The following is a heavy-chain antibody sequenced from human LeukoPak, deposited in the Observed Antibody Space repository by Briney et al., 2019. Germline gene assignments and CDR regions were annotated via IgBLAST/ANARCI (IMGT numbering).Heavy chain of an antibody. Sequence: PGGSLRLSCAASGFTVGTNYMSWVRQAPGKGLEWVSVIYSGGSTYYADSVKGRFTISRDDSKITLYLQMNSLRTEDTALYYCARDFSTKYSQDYWGQGTLLTVSS. CDR3: ARDFSTKYSQDY. V-gene: IGHV3-66*01. J-gene: IGHJ4*02. CDR2: IYSGGST. CDR1: GFTVGTNY. D-gene: IGHD1-26*01.